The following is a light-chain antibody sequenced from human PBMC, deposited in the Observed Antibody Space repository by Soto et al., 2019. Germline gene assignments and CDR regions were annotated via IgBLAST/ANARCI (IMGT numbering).Light chain of an antibody. V-gene: IGKV4-1*01. CDR2: WAS. Sequence: DIVMTQSPDSLVVSLGERATINCKSSQSVLFSPNNKNYLAWYQQKPGQPPKLLIYWASTRESGVPDRFSGSGSGTDFTLTISSLQAEDVAFYYCQQYHSAPQTFGQGTKVEIK. CDR3: QQYHSAPQT. CDR1: QSVLFSPNNKNY. J-gene: IGKJ1*01.